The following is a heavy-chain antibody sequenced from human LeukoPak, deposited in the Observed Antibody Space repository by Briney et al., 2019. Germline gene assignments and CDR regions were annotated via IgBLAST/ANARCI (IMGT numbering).Heavy chain of an antibody. CDR3: ARDSATTLGFYYYGLDV. CDR1: GGSVRRGNYY. V-gene: IGHV4-61*02. D-gene: IGHD5-12*01. Sequence: TLSLTCTVSGGSVRRGNYYWTWIRQPAGSGLEWIGRIYTSGTTDYNPSLRTRVTISVDASRNQFSLNLNSVTAADTAVYYCARDSATTLGFYYYGLDVWGQGTTVTVSS. CDR2: IYTSGTT. J-gene: IGHJ6*02.